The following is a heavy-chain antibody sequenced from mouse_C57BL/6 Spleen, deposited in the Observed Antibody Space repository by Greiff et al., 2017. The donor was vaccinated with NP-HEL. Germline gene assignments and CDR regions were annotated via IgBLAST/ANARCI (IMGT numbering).Heavy chain of an antibody. D-gene: IGHD2-5*01. CDR2: ISYDGSN. CDR3: AREENYSNYAFAY. V-gene: IGHV3-6*01. Sequence: VQLQQSGPGLVKPSQSLSLTCSVTGYSITSGYYWNWIRQFPGNKLEWMGYISYDGSNNYNPSLKNRISITRDTSKNQFFLKLNSVTTEDTATYYCAREENYSNYAFAYWGQGTLVTVSA. CDR1: GYSITSGYY. J-gene: IGHJ3*01.